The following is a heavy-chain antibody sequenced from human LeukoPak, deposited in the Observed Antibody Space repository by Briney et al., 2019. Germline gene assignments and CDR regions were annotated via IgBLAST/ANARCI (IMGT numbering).Heavy chain of an antibody. J-gene: IGHJ4*02. Sequence: SETLSLTCTVSGGSISSGDYYWSWIRQPPRKGLEWIGYIYYSGSTYYNPSLKSRVTISVDTSKNQFSLKLSSVTAADTAVYYCASTATPTYYFDYWGQGTLVTVSS. CDR3: ASTATPTYYFDY. CDR1: GGSISSGDYY. V-gene: IGHV4-30-4*08. D-gene: IGHD2-15*01. CDR2: IYYSGST.